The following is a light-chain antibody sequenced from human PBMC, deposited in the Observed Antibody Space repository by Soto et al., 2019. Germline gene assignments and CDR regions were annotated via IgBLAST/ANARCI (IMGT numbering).Light chain of an antibody. V-gene: IGKV1-5*01. Sequence: DIQMTQSPSTLSASVGDRVTITCRASQSISSWLAWYQQKPGKAPKLLIYDAFSLESRVPSRFGGSGSGTEFSLSISSLQPNDFATYYCQQYNSYSWTFGQGTRWKSN. CDR2: DAF. CDR1: QSISSW. CDR3: QQYNSYSWT. J-gene: IGKJ1*01.